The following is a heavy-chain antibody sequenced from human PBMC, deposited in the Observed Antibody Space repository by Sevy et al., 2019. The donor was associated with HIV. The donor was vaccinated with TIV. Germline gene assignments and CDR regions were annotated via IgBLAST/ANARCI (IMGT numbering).Heavy chain of an antibody. D-gene: IGHD4-17*01. CDR1: GFIFNSYA. J-gene: IGHJ4*02. V-gene: IGHV3-23*01. CDR2: ISGSGGST. Sequence: GGSLRLSCAASGFIFNSYAMNWVRQAPGKGLEWVSSISGSGGSTYYADSVKGRVTISRDNFRRMVDLQMNSLRVEDTALYYCVRGRDYGNFDYWGQGTLVTVSS. CDR3: VRGRDYGNFDY.